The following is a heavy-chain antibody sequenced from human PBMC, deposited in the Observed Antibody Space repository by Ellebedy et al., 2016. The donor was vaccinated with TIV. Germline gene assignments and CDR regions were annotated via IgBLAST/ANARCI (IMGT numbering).Heavy chain of an antibody. CDR1: GGSINAYY. V-gene: IGHV4-59*08. CDR2: MYHSGTT. J-gene: IGHJ6*02. CDR3: ARSLSYGMDV. Sequence: SETLSLTCPVSGGSINAYYWNWIRQLPGKGLEWIGHMYHSGTTNYNPSLKSRVTTATDTSKTQFSLKLSSVTAADTAVYYCARSLSYGMDVWGQGTTVTVSS.